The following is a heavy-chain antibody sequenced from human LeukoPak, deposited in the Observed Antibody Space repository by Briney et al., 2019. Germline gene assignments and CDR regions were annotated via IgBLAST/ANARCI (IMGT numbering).Heavy chain of an antibody. CDR2: IYYSGST. V-gene: IGHV4-39*01. Sequence: PSETLSLTCTFSGGSISSSTYYWGWIRQPPGKGLEWIGNIYYSGSTYYNPSLKSRVAISIDTSKSQFSLKLNSVTAADTAVYYCASRSRSSYYFDYWGQGTLVTVSS. J-gene: IGHJ4*02. D-gene: IGHD2-15*01. CDR1: GGSISSSTYY. CDR3: ASRSRSSYYFDY.